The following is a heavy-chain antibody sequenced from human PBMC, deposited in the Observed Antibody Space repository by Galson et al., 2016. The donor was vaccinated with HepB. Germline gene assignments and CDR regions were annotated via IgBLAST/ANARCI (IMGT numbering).Heavy chain of an antibody. J-gene: IGHJ6*02. Sequence: SVKVSCKASGYTFTGYYIHWVRQAPGQGLEWMGRINPNRGGTNYAQKFQGRVAMTSDTTISTAYMELSKLRTDYTAVYYGSTEDDYYYYGMDGWGQGTTGTVSS. V-gene: IGHV1-2*06. CDR2: INPNRGGT. CDR1: GYTFTGYY. CDR3: STEDDYYYYGMDG.